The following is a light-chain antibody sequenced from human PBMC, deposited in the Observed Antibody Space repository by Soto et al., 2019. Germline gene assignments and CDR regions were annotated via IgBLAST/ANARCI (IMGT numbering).Light chain of an antibody. CDR1: QDIGKD. CDR3: LQDYNCPRT. J-gene: IGKJ1*01. V-gene: IGKV1-6*01. CDR2: EAS. Sequence: AIQMTQSPSSLSASVGDRVTLTCRASQDIGKDLGWYQQKPGEAPKLLIFEASTVQTGVPSRFSGSGSGTDFTLTISSLQPEDFATYFCLQDYNCPRTFGQGT.